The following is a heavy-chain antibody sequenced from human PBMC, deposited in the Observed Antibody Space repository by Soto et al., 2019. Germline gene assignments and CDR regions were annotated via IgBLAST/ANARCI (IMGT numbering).Heavy chain of an antibody. CDR3: AREGADLSGYPYYSDY. CDR1: GYIFRNFG. J-gene: IGHJ4*02. Sequence: GASVKVSCKASGYIFRNFGISWVRQAPGQGLEWMGRISAYNDNTNYVQKFQGRVSMTTDTSTSTAYMELRSLTSDDTAVYYCAREGADLSGYPYYSDYWGQGTQVTVSS. V-gene: IGHV1-18*04. CDR2: ISAYNDNT. D-gene: IGHD3-22*01.